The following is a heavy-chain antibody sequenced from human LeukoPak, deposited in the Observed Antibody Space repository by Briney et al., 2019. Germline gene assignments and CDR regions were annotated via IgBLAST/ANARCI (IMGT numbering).Heavy chain of an antibody. D-gene: IGHD6-6*01. Sequence: QSGGSLRLSCAASGFTFSTFAMSWVRQAPGKGLEWVSVISESGDVTHYADSMKGRFTISRDNTKNTLNLQMNGLRDEDTAIYYCARDSSHYLGSSDYWGQGALVTVSS. J-gene: IGHJ4*02. CDR2: ISESGDVT. CDR1: GFTFSTFA. CDR3: ARDSSHYLGSSDY. V-gene: IGHV3-23*01.